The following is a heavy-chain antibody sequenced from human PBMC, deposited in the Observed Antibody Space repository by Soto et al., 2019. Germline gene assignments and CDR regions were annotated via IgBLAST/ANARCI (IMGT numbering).Heavy chain of an antibody. CDR1: GYTFTSYG. J-gene: IGHJ6*02. CDR2: ISAYNGNT. V-gene: IGHV1-18*01. D-gene: IGHD3-10*01. Sequence: QVQLVQSGAEVKKPGASVKVSCKASGYTFTSYGISWVRQAPGQGLEWMGWISAYNGNTNYAQKLQGRVTMTTDTTTSTAYVELRSLRSDDTAVYYCARDPDKGGSGRYRYGMDAWGQGTTVTVSS. CDR3: ARDPDKGGSGRYRYGMDA.